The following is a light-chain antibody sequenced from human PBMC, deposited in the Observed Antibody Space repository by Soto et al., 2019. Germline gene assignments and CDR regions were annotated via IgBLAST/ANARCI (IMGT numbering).Light chain of an antibody. CDR3: QQYGTSQSI. J-gene: IGKJ5*01. CDR1: QSLTTSF. V-gene: IGKV3-20*01. Sequence: QSPRPLSLSPGERAALIRRARQSLTTSFIAWDQQTRGQPPRLLIYEXSSRATGVPDRLSASGSGTEFTPTISRLETEEVAVFDFQQYGTSQSIFGQGTRLEIK. CDR2: EXS.